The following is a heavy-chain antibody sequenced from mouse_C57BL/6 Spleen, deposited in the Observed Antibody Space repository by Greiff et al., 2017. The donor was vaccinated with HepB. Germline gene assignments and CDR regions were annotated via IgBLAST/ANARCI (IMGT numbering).Heavy chain of an antibody. D-gene: IGHD2-4*01. CDR1: GYTFTDYY. Sequence: EVQLQQSGPVLVKPGASVKMSCKASGYTFTDYYMNWVKQSHGKSLEWIGVINPYNGGTSYNQKFKGKATLTVDKSSSTAYMELNSLTSEDSAVYYCARWADYDRGSMDYWGQGTSVTVSS. CDR3: ARWADYDRGSMDY. J-gene: IGHJ4*01. V-gene: IGHV1-19*01. CDR2: INPYNGGT.